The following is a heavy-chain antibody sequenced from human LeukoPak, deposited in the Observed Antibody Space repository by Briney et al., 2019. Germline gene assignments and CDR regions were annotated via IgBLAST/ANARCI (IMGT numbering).Heavy chain of an antibody. D-gene: IGHD7-27*01. V-gene: IGHV3-48*02. Sequence: PGGSLRLSCEASGFTFSSYSMIWVRQPPGKGLEWVSYISGSRTTIHYADSVKGRFTISRDNAKNSLYLHMNSLSDEDTAMYYCARVTLGSTRGFDYWGQGTLVTVSS. CDR1: GFTFSSYS. CDR3: ARVTLGSTRGFDY. J-gene: IGHJ4*02. CDR2: ISGSRTTI.